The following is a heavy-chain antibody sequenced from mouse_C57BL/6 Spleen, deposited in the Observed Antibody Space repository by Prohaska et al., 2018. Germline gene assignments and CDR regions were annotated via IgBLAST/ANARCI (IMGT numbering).Heavy chain of an antibody. Sequence: EVKLEESGGGLVQPGGSMKLSCVASGFTFSNYWMNWVRQSPEKGLEWVAQIRLKSDNYATHYAESVKGRFTISRDDSKSSVYLQMNNLRAEDTGIYYCTELGGNWASWFAYWGQGTLVTVSA. CDR1: GFTFSNYW. D-gene: IGHD4-1*01. J-gene: IGHJ3*01. CDR2: IRLKSDNYAT. CDR3: TELGGNWASWFAY. V-gene: IGHV6-3*01.